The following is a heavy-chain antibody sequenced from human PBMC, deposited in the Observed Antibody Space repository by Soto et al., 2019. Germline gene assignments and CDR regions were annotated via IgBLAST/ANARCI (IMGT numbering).Heavy chain of an antibody. J-gene: IGHJ3*02. CDR1: GFTFSNAW. D-gene: IGHD6-13*01. CDR2: IKSKTDGGTT. Sequence: AGGSLRLSCAASGFTFSNAWMNWVRQAPGKGLEWVGRIKSKTDGGTTDYAAPVKGRFTISRDDSKNTLYLQMNSLKTEDTAVYYCTTDSSRYSSSWYSYDAFDIWGQGTMVTVSS. CDR3: TTDSSRYSSSWYSYDAFDI. V-gene: IGHV3-15*07.